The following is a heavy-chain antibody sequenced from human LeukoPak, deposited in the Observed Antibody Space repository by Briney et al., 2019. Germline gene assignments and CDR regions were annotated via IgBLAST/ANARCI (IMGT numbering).Heavy chain of an antibody. D-gene: IGHD3-3*01. CDR1: GFTFSSYW. Sequence: GGSLRLSCAASGFTFSSYWMSWVHQAPGKGLEWVANIKQDGSEKYYVDSVKGRFTISRDNAKNSLYLQMNSLRAEDTAVYYCARDGGYDFWSGYLYYFDYWGQGTLVTVSS. CDR2: IKQDGSEK. CDR3: ARDGGYDFWSGYLYYFDY. J-gene: IGHJ4*02. V-gene: IGHV3-7*01.